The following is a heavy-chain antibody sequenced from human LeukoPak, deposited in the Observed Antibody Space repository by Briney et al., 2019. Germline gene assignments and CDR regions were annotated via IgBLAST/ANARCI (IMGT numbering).Heavy chain of an antibody. CDR2: VHTSGRT. Sequence: EWIGRVHTSGRTNYNPSLKSRVTISVDTSKNQLSLNLNSVTDADTAVYYCAREVPLYGDYAVFDYWGQGTPVTVSS. CDR3: AREVPLYGDYAVFDY. V-gene: IGHV4-4*07. J-gene: IGHJ4*02. D-gene: IGHD4-17*01.